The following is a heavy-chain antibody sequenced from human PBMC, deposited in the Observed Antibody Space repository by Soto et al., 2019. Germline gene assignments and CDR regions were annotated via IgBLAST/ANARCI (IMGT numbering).Heavy chain of an antibody. V-gene: IGHV1-2*04. CDR3: ARGDSTDCSNGVCSFFYNHDMDV. CDR2: INPKSGGT. D-gene: IGHD2-8*01. J-gene: IGHJ6*02. CDR1: GYSFTDYH. Sequence: ASVKVSCKAPGYSFTDYHIHWVRQAPGQGLEWLGRINPKSGGTSTAQKFQGWVTMTTDTSISTASMELTRLTSDDTAIYYCARGDSTDCSNGVCSFFYNHDMDVWGQGTTVTVSS.